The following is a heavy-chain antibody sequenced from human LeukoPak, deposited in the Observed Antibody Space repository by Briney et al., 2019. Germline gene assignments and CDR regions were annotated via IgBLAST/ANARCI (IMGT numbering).Heavy chain of an antibody. Sequence: GGSLRLSCAASGFTFSSYAMSWVRQAPGKGLEGVSAISGSGGSTYYADSVKGRFTISRDNSKNTLYLQMNSLRAEDTAVYYCARSYYDSSGSYFDYWGQGTLVTVSS. CDR3: ARSYYDSSGSYFDY. V-gene: IGHV3-23*01. CDR2: ISGSGGST. CDR1: GFTFSSYA. J-gene: IGHJ4*02. D-gene: IGHD3-22*01.